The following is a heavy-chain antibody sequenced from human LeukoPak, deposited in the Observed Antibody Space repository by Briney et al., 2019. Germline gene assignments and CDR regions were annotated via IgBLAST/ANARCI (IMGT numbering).Heavy chain of an antibody. D-gene: IGHD1-26*01. Sequence: PGGSLRLSCAASGFTFSNYAMHWVRQAPGKGLEWVAFISFDGSNKYYADSVKGRFTISRDNSKNTLYLQMNSLRADDTAVYYCAKKEGGFDHWGQGALVTVSS. J-gene: IGHJ4*02. CDR2: ISFDGSNK. V-gene: IGHV3-30-3*02. CDR3: AKKEGGFDH. CDR1: GFTFSNYA.